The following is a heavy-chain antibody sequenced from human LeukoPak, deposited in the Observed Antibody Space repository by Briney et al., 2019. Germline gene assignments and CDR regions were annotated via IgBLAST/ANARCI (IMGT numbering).Heavy chain of an antibody. J-gene: IGHJ6*03. V-gene: IGHV4-59*01. CDR3: ARGPYYEFWSGYEYYYYYYMDV. CDR2: IYYSGST. D-gene: IGHD3-3*01. CDR1: GGSISSYY. Sequence: PSETLSLTCTVSGGSISSYYWSWIRQPPGEGLEWIGYIYYSGSTNYNPSLESRVTISVDTSKNQFSLKLSYVTTADTAVYYCARGPYYEFWSGYEYYYYYYMDVWGKGTTVTVSS.